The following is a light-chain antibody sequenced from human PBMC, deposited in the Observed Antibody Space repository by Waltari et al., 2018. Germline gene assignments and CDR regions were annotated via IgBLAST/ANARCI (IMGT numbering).Light chain of an antibody. CDR3: AAWDDSLSGRV. V-gene: IGLV1-47*01. J-gene: IGLJ3*02. Sequence: QSVLTQPPSASGTPGQRVTISCSGSRSNIGSNYVYWYQPLPGTAPKLLIYRNNQRPSGVPDRFSGSKSGTSASLSSSGLRSEDEADYYCAAWDDSLSGRVFGGGTKVTVL. CDR2: RNN. CDR1: RSNIGSNY.